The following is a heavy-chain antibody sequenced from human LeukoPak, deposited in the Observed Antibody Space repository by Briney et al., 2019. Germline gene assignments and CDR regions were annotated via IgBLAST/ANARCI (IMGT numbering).Heavy chain of an antibody. J-gene: IGHJ4*02. CDR3: ARVSNYYDSNGYYRN. V-gene: IGHV3-33*01. CDR1: GFTFSSYG. Sequence: GGSLRLSCAASGFTFSSYGMHWVRQAPGKGLEWVAVIWYDGSNKYYADSVKGRFTISRDNSKNTLYLQMNSLRAEDTAVYYCARVSNYYDSNGYYRNWGQGTLVTVSS. CDR2: IWYDGSNK. D-gene: IGHD3-22*01.